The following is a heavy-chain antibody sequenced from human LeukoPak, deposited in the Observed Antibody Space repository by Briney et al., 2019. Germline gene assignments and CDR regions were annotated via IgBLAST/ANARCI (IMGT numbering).Heavy chain of an antibody. Sequence: SETLSLTCAVYGGSFSGYYWSWIRQPPGKVLEWIGEINHSGSTKYNPSLKTRVTISVDTSKNQFSLKLSSVTAADTAVYYCARSHRYCSSTSCLLYAFDIWGQGTMVTVSS. D-gene: IGHD2-2*01. CDR3: ARSHRYCSSTSCLLYAFDI. J-gene: IGHJ3*02. V-gene: IGHV4-34*01. CDR1: GGSFSGYY. CDR2: INHSGST.